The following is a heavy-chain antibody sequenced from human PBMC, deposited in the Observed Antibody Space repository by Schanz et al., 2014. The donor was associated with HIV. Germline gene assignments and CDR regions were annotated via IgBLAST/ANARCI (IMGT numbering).Heavy chain of an antibody. J-gene: IGHJ4*02. D-gene: IGHD1-26*01. V-gene: IGHV4-59*01. CDR2: IYYSGST. CDR3: ASSFVGARRHFDY. CDR1: GGSISSYY. Sequence: QVQLQESGPGLVKPSETLSLPCTVSGGSISSYYWSWIRQPPGKGLEWIGYIYYSGSTNYNPSLKSRVTISVDPSKNQFSLKLSSVTAADTAVYYCASSFVGARRHFDYWGQGTLVTVSS.